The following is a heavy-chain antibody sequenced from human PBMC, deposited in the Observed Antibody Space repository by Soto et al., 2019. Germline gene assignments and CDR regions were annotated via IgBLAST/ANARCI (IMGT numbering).Heavy chain of an antibody. CDR1: GYTFTGYY. CDR3: ARDSIKGFDFWSGYYTANYYYYGMDV. V-gene: IGHV1-2*02. J-gene: IGHJ6*02. CDR2: INPNSGGT. Sequence: ASVKVSCKASGYTFTGYYMHWVRQAPGQGLEWMGWINPNSGGTNYAQKFQGRVTMTRDTSISTAYMELSRLRSDDTAVYYCARDSIKGFDFWSGYYTANYYYYGMDVWRQVTSFTVSS. D-gene: IGHD3-3*01.